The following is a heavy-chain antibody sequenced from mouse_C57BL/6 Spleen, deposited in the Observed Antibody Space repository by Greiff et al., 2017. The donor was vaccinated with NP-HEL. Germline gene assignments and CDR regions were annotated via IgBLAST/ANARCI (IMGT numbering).Heavy chain of an antibody. CDR3: TTRAAMDY. CDR2: IDPENGDT. J-gene: IGHJ4*01. Sequence: EVQGVESGAELVRPGASVKLSCTASGFNIKDDYMHWVKQRPEQGLEWLGWIDPENGDTEYASKFQGKATITADTSSNTAYLQLSSLTSEDTAVYYCTTRAAMDYWGQGTSVTVSS. CDR1: GFNIKDDY. V-gene: IGHV14-4*01. D-gene: IGHD3-3*01.